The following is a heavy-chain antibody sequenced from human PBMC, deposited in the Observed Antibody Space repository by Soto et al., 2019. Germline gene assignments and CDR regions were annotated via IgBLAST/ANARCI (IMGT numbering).Heavy chain of an antibody. CDR3: ARDRGVAPPVAGNTHYYYYMDV. CDR1: GYSFTNYG. Sequence: QDQLVQSGVEVKKPGASVKVSCKASGYSFTNYGITWVRQAPGQGFEWMGWISAYNGNTKYAQKLQGRVTMTTDASTSSAYLELRRLPSDDTAVYYCARDRGVAPPVAGNTHYYYYMDVWGKGTTVTVSS. CDR2: ISAYNGNT. J-gene: IGHJ6*03. V-gene: IGHV1-18*01. D-gene: IGHD6-19*01.